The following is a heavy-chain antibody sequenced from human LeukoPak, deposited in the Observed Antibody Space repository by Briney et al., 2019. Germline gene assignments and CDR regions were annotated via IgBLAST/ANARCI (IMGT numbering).Heavy chain of an antibody. CDR3: TYYYDSSGYYRSLVFDY. CDR1: GFTFSSYS. CDR2: ISSSSSYI. D-gene: IGHD3-22*01. J-gene: IGHJ4*02. Sequence: GGSLRLSCAASGFTFSSYSMNWVRQAPGKGLEWVSSISSSSSYIYYADSVKGRFTISRDNAKNSLYLQMNSLRAEDTAVYYCTYYYDSSGYYRSLVFDYWGQGTLVTVSS. V-gene: IGHV3-21*04.